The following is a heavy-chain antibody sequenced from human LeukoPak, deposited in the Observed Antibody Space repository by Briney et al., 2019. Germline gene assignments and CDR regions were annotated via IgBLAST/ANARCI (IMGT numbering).Heavy chain of an antibody. D-gene: IGHD3-10*01. CDR2: AHASGSS. CDR3: AGGVYDSGSLSWFDP. V-gene: IGHV4-4*07. J-gene: IGHJ5*02. Sequence: PSETLSLTCTVSGDSIGSHYWSWIRQPAGKRLEWVGRAHASGSSSYNPSLKSRVTLFVDKSKNQLSLKLSSVTAADTAVYYCAGGVYDSGSLSWFDPWGQGTLVIVSS. CDR1: GDSIGSHY.